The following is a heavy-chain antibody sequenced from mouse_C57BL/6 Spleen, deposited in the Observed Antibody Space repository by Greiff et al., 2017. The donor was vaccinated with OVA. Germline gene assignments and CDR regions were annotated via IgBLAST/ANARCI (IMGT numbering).Heavy chain of an antibody. CDR1: GYTFTSYW. D-gene: IGHD2-3*01. CDR3: ARGLLPLYDFDY. Sequence: QVQLQQPGTELVKPGASVKLSCKASGYTFTSYWMHWVKQRPGQGLEWIGNINPSNGGTNYNEKFKSKATLTVDKSSSTAYMQLSCLTSDDSAGYYCARGLLPLYDFDYWRQGTALTVSS. CDR2: INPSNGGT. J-gene: IGHJ2*01. V-gene: IGHV1-53*01.